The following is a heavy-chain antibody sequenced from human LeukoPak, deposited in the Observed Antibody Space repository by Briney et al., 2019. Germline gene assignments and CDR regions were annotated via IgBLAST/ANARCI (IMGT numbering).Heavy chain of an antibody. J-gene: IGHJ4*02. CDR2: INPIFHTP. CDR1: GGTFSSHA. CDR3: GGRTKGEFDY. Sequence: SVKVSCKASGGTFSSHAISWVRQAPGQGLEWMGGINPIFHTPTYAKKFQGRLTITKDESMSTASMDLSSLISDDTAVYCAGGRTKGEFDYWGQGTLVTVSS. V-gene: IGHV1-69*05. D-gene: IGHD1-26*01.